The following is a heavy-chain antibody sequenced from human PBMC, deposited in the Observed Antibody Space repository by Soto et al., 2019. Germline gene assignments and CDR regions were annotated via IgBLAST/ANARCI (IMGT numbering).Heavy chain of an antibody. V-gene: IGHV3-21*01. CDR2: ISSCSSYI. D-gene: IGHD3-3*01. CDR3: SRDLTILGKIDY. J-gene: IGHJ4*02. Sequence: EVQLVESGGGLVKPGGSLRLSCAASGFTFSSYSMNCVRQAPGKGLEWFSSISSCSSYIYYPDSVKGRFTISRDNAKNSLYLQMTSLRAEDTAVYYCSRDLTILGKIDYWGQGTLLTVSS. CDR1: GFTFSSYS.